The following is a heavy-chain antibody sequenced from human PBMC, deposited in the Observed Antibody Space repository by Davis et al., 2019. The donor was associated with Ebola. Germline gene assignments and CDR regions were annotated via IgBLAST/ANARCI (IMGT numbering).Heavy chain of an antibody. D-gene: IGHD6-13*01. J-gene: IGHJ6*02. CDR2: ISSSSSTI. CDR3: ASSLAAAGYYYYYGMDV. Sequence: PGGSLRLSCAASGFTFSSYSMNWVRQAPGKGLEWVSYISSSSSTIYYADSVKGRFTISRDNAKNSLYLQMNSLRAEDTAVYYCASSLAAAGYYYYYGMDVWGQGTTVTVSS. V-gene: IGHV3-48*01. CDR1: GFTFSSYS.